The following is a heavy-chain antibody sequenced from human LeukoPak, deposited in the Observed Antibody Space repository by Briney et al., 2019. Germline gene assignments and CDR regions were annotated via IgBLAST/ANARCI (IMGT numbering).Heavy chain of an antibody. J-gene: IGHJ5*02. D-gene: IGHD3-10*01. CDR2: IYYSGST. CDR3: ARWFGELNTNWFDP. V-gene: IGHV4-59*01. CDR1: GVSISSYY. Sequence: PSETLSLTCTVSGVSISSYYWSWIRQPPGKGLEWIGYIYYSGSTNYNPSLKSRVTISVDTSKNQFSLKLSSVTAADTAVYYCARWFGELNTNWFDPWGQGTLVTVSS.